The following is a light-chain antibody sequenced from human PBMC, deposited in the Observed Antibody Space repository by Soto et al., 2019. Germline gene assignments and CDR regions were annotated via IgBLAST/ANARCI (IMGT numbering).Light chain of an antibody. CDR2: GGS. J-gene: IGKJ1*01. Sequence: EIVLTQSPGTLSLSPGERATLSCRASQSVSSSLAWYQQRPGQAPRLLIYGGSNRATGIPDRFSGSGSGTDFTLTISRVEHEDLAVYYCQHYGYSRAFGQGTKVEIK. CDR3: QHYGYSRA. CDR1: QSVSSS. V-gene: IGKV3-20*01.